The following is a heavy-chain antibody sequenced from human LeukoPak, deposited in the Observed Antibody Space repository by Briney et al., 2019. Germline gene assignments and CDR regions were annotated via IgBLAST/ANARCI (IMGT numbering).Heavy chain of an antibody. V-gene: IGHV1-69*13. CDR2: IIPIFGTA. Sequence: SVKVSCKASGGTFSSYAISRVRQAPGQGLEWMGGIIPIFGTANYAQKFQGRVTITADESTSTAYMELSSLRSEDTAVYYCASSGELRVYYYYYGMDVWGQGTTVTVSS. CDR3: ASSGELRVYYYYYGMDV. CDR1: GGTFSSYA. D-gene: IGHD2-15*01. J-gene: IGHJ6*02.